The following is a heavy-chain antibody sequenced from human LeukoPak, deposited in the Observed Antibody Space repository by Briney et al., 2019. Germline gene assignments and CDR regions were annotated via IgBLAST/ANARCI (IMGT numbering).Heavy chain of an antibody. D-gene: IGHD3-22*01. CDR3: AKDTFSLDYYDSSGYYFDY. Sequence: GGSLRLSCAASGFTFSSYAISWVRQAPGKGLEWVSAISGSGGSTYYADSVKGRFTISRDNSKNTLYLQMNSLRAEDTDVYYCAKDTFSLDYYDSSGYYFDYWGQGTLVTVSS. J-gene: IGHJ4*02. V-gene: IGHV3-23*01. CDR1: GFTFSSYA. CDR2: ISGSGGST.